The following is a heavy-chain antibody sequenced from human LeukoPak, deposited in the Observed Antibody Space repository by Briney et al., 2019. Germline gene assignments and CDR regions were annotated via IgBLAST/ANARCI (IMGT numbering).Heavy chain of an antibody. D-gene: IGHD4-11*01. CDR1: GFTFSSSG. CDR2: IKEDGSVK. CDR3: ARDVAYSTFDY. J-gene: IGHJ4*02. Sequence: SLRLSCAASGFTFSSSGMCWGRHPPRKGLEWVANIKEDGSVKTYVDSVEGRITISRENANTSRYLQMSTLRAPPTTAFQCARDVAYSTFDYWGQGTLVTVSS. V-gene: IGHV3-7*05.